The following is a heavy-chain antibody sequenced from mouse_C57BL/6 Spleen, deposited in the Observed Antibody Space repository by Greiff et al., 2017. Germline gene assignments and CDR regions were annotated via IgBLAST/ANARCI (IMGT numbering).Heavy chain of an antibody. CDR1: GFTFSDYY. Sequence: EVQLVESEGGLVQPGSSMKLSCTASGFTFSDYYMAWVRQVPEKGLEWVANINYDGSSTYYLDSLKSRFIISRDNAKNILYLQMSSLKSEDTATXYCGRDRGIYCGSSLDYWGQGTTLTVSS. J-gene: IGHJ2*01. CDR3: GRDRGIYCGSSLDY. CDR2: INYDGSST. V-gene: IGHV5-16*01. D-gene: IGHD1-1*01.